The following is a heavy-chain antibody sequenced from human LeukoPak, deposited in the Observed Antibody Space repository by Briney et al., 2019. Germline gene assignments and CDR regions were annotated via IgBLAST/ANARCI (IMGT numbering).Heavy chain of an antibody. D-gene: IGHD3-10*01. CDR2: IKYHGSDE. J-gene: IGHJ4*02. Sequence: PGGSLRLSCAASGFTFSDYWMSWVRQAPGKGQEWEANIKYHGSDEHYVDSVRGRFTISRDNAKNSLFLQMNSLRAEDTAVYYCARIGGSGTYWDYWGQGTLVTVSS. CDR1: GFTFSDYW. V-gene: IGHV3-7*01. CDR3: ARIGGSGTYWDY.